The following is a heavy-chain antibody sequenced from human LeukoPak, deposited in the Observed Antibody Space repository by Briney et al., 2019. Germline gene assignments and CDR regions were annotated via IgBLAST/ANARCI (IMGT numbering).Heavy chain of an antibody. J-gene: IGHJ6*03. V-gene: IGHV3-23*01. CDR2: ISSSGGST. Sequence: GGSLRLSCAASGFTFSAYVMTWVRQAPGKGLEWVSAISSSGGSTYYADSVKGRFTNSRDNSKNTLYLQMNSLRAEDTALYYCAKEKGFSSPYYYYYMDVWGKGATVTVSS. D-gene: IGHD6-13*01. CDR3: AKEKGFSSPYYYYYMDV. CDR1: GFTFSAYV.